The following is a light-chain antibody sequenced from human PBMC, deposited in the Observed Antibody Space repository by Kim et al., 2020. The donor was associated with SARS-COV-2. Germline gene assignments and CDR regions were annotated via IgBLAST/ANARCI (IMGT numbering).Light chain of an antibody. CDR1: SLRSYY. J-gene: IGLJ2*01. CDR3: QSRDSGGDVV. CDR2: GRN. Sequence: SSELTQYPAVSVALGQTVRITCQGDSLRSYYATWYQQKPRQAPVLVIYGRNNRPSGIPDRFSGSASGNTASLTISGAQAEDEAEFYCQSRDSGGDVVFGGGTQLTVL. V-gene: IGLV3-19*01.